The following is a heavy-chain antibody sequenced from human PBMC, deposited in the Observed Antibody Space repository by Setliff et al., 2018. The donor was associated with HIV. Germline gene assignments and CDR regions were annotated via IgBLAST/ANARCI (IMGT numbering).Heavy chain of an antibody. V-gene: IGHV3-49*04. CDR2: IRSKVYGGTT. D-gene: IGHD2-2*02. J-gene: IGHJ4*02. CDR3: AADIPGIAYPFDY. CDR1: GFIFGDYA. Sequence: GGSLRLSCTAFGFIFGDYAMSWVRQAPGKGLEWVGFIRSKVYGGTTEYAASVKGRFTISRDDSKSIAYLQMNSLKTEDTAVYYCAADIPGIAYPFDYWGQGIPVTVSS.